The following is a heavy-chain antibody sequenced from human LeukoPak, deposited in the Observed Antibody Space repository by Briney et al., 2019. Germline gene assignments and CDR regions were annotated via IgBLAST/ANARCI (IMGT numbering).Heavy chain of an antibody. D-gene: IGHD2-2*02. V-gene: IGHV3-23*01. J-gene: IGHJ4*02. Sequence: GGSLRLSCAASGFTFSSYWMHWVRQAPGKGLEWVSTISGSGGTTYYADSVKGRFTISRDNSKNTLYLEMNSLRAEDTAVHYCAELLYRSPNQYWGQGTLVTVSS. CDR1: GFTFSSYW. CDR3: AELLYRSPNQY. CDR2: ISGSGGTT.